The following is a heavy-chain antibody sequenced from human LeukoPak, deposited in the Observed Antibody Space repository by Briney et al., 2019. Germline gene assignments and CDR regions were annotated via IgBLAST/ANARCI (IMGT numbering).Heavy chain of an antibody. CDR2: ISLSGDST. CDR3: AKMEGFYYGSGSYSLDY. CDR1: RFTFSKYA. J-gene: IGHJ4*02. D-gene: IGHD3-10*01. V-gene: IGHV3-23*01. Sequence: GGSLRLSCAASRFTFSKYAMTWVRQAPGKGLEWVSLISLSGDSTYYADSVKGRFTISRDNSKNTLYLQMSSLRAEDTAVYYCAKMEGFYYGSGSYSLDYWGQGTLVTVSS.